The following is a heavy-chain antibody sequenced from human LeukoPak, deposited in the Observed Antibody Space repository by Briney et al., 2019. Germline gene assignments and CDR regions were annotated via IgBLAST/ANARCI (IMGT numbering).Heavy chain of an antibody. J-gene: IGHJ5*02. V-gene: IGHV1-2*02. CDR1: GYTFTGYY. CDR3: AREVTYCSSTSCYWFDP. D-gene: IGHD2-2*01. Sequence: ASVKVSCNASGYTFTGYYMHWVRQAPGQGLEWMGWINPNSGGTNYAQKFQGRVTMTRDTSISTAYMELSRLRSDDTAVYYCAREVTYCSSTSCYWFDPWGQGTLVTVSS. CDR2: INPNSGGT.